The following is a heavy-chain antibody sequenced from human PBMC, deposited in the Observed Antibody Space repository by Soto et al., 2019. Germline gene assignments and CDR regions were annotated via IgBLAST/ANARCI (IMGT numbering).Heavy chain of an antibody. Sequence: QSQTLSLTCTVSGGSISSGGYYWSWIRQHPGKGLEWIGYIYYSGSTYYNPSLKSRVTISVDTSKNQFSLKLSSVTAADTAVYYCARAPRFYYDSSGYYYSFDYWGQGTLVTVSS. CDR1: GGSISSGGYY. V-gene: IGHV4-31*03. CDR3: ARAPRFYYDSSGYYYSFDY. J-gene: IGHJ4*02. CDR2: IYYSGST. D-gene: IGHD3-22*01.